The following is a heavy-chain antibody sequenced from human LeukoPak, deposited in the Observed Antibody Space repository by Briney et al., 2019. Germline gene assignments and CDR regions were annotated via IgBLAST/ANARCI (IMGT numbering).Heavy chain of an antibody. CDR2: IIPIFGTA. J-gene: IGHJ4*02. V-gene: IGHV1-69*13. Sequence: SVKVSCKASGGTFSSYAISWVRQAPGQGLEWMGGIIPIFGTANYAQKFQGRVTITADESTSTAYMELSSLRSEDTAVYYYAANSVAGRNYFDYWGQGTLVTVSS. CDR3: AANSVAGRNYFDY. D-gene: IGHD6-19*01. CDR1: GGTFSSYA.